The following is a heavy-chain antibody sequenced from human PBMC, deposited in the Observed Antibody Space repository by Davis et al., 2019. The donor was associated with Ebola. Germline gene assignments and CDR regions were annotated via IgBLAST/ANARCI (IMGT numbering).Heavy chain of an antibody. V-gene: IGHV3-13*05. J-gene: IGHJ6*02. CDR1: GFTFSSYD. CDR2: IGTAGDP. CDR3: AKSRGISSSYRPTLPLMDV. D-gene: IGHD6-6*01. Sequence: GESLKISCAASGFTFSSYDMHWVRQATGKGLEWVSAIGTAGDPYYPGSVKGRFTISRENAKNSLYLQMNSLRAGDTAVYYCAKSRGISSSYRPTLPLMDVWGQGTTVTVSS.